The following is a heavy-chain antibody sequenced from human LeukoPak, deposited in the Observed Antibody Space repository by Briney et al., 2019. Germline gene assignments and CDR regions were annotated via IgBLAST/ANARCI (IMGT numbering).Heavy chain of an antibody. Sequence: GGSLRLSCAASGFTFSSYGMHWVRQAPGKGLEWVAVISYDGSNKYYADSVKGRLTISRDNSKNTLYLQMNSLRAEDTAVYYCAKDPRRGVRGGPDYWGQGTLVTVSS. CDR1: GFTFSSYG. CDR3: AKDPRRGVRGGPDY. V-gene: IGHV3-30*18. CDR2: ISYDGSNK. D-gene: IGHD3-10*01. J-gene: IGHJ4*02.